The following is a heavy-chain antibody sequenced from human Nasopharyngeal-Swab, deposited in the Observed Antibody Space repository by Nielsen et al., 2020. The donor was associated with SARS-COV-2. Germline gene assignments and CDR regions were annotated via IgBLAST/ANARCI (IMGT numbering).Heavy chain of an antibody. CDR1: GSSLSSYW. V-gene: IGHV5-51*01. Sequence: GGSLRPSCKASGSSLSSYWIGWVRQMPGKGLEWMCFIYPYDSQTTYNPSFQGQVTIPADKSSTTAYLQWNSLMPSDTAIYYCTRRTGTSPYYYMDVWGEGTTVTVSS. D-gene: IGHD1-14*01. CDR2: IYPYDSQT. J-gene: IGHJ6*03. CDR3: TRRTGTSPYYYMDV.